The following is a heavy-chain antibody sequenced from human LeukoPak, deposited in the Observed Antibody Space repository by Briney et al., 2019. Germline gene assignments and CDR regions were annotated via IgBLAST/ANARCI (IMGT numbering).Heavy chain of an antibody. V-gene: IGHV1-18*01. J-gene: IGHJ5*02. D-gene: IGHD3-9*01. CDR3: ARGGVYYDILTGYYSPFWFDP. Sequence: ASVKVSCKASGYTFTSYGISWVRQAPGQGLEWMGWISAYNGNTNYAQKLQGRVTMTTDTSTSTAYMELRSLRSDDTAVYYCARGGVYYDILTGYYSPFWFDPWGQGTLVTVSS. CDR1: GYTFTSYG. CDR2: ISAYNGNT.